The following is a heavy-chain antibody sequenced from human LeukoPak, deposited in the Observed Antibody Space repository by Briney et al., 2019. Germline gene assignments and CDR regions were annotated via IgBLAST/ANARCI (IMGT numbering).Heavy chain of an antibody. CDR3: ARLREIPVFGVVTKSTSYFDY. D-gene: IGHD3-3*01. Sequence: GGSLRLSCAASGFTFGLYAINWVRQAPGKGLEWISYIGPSGSNIYYADSVKGRFTISRDNVKDSLYLQMTSLRAEDTAVYYCARLREIPVFGVVTKSTSYFDYWGQGTLVTVSS. J-gene: IGHJ4*02. CDR2: IGPSGSNI. CDR1: GFTFGLYA. V-gene: IGHV3-48*01.